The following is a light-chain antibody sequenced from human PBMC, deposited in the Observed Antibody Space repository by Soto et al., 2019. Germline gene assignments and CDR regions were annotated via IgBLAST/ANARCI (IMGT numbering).Light chain of an antibody. V-gene: IGKV2-28*01. CDR1: QSMVHINGYNY. CDR2: LGS. CDR3: MQALQTPWT. J-gene: IGKJ1*01. Sequence: ILMTHSTLSLPVTPGEPSAVSCSSSQSMVHINGYNYLDWYLQEPGQSPQLLIYLGSNRASGVPDRFSGSGSGTDFTLKISRVEAEDVGVYYCMQALQTPWTFGQGTKVDIK.